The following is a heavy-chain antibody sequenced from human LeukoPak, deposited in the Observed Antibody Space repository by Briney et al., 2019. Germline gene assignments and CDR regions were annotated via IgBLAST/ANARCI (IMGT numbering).Heavy chain of an antibody. CDR2: IIPILGIA. CDR3: ARRSEAYYYDSSGYDNYYYGMDD. J-gene: IGHJ6*02. D-gene: IGHD3-22*01. CDR1: GGTFSSYA. V-gene: IGHV1-69*04. Sequence: ASVKVSCKASGGTFSSYAISWVRQAPGQGLEWMGRIIPILGIANYAQKFQGRVTITADKSTSTAYMELSSLGSEDTAVYYCARRSEAYYYDSSGYDNYYYGMDDWGQGTTVTVSS.